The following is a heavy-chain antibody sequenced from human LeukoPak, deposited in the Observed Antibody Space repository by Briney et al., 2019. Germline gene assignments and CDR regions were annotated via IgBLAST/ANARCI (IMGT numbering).Heavy chain of an antibody. J-gene: IGHJ3*02. CDR3: AGGYTKEAMVPYDI. Sequence: SETLSLTCAVSGYSISSGYYWGWIRQPPGKGLEWIGSIYHSGSTYYNPSLKSRVTISVDTSKNQFSLKLSSVTAADTAVYYCAGGYTKEAMVPYDIWGQGTMVTVSS. V-gene: IGHV4-38-2*01. CDR2: IYHSGST. CDR1: GYSISSGYY. D-gene: IGHD5-18*01.